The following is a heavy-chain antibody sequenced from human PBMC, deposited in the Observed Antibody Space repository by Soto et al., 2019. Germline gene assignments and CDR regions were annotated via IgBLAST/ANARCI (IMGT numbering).Heavy chain of an antibody. CDR3: ARTLRAYSGYPDY. V-gene: IGHV3-23*01. CDR1: GFTFSSYA. D-gene: IGHD5-12*01. CDR2: ISGSGGST. J-gene: IGHJ4*02. Sequence: GGSLRLSCAASGFTFSSYAMSWVRQAPGKGLEWVSGISGSGGSTYYADSAKGRFTISRDNSKNMLYLQMHSLRAEDTAVYYCARTLRAYSGYPDYWGQGTLVTVSS.